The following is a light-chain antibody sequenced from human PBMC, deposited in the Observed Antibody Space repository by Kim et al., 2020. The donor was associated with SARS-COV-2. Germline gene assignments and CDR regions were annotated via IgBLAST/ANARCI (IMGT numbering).Light chain of an antibody. CDR3: NSRDSSAKRGWV. V-gene: IGLV3-19*01. CDR2: GKN. J-gene: IGLJ3*02. CDR1: SLRSYY. Sequence: SSELTQDPAVSVALGQTVRITCQGDSLRSYYASWYQQKPGQAPVLVIYGKNNRPSGIPDRFSGSSSGNTASLTITGAQAEDEADYYCNSRDSSAKRGWVFGGGTQLTVL.